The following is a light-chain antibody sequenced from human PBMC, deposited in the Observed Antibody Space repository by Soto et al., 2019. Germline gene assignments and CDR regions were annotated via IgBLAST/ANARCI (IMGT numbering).Light chain of an antibody. CDR3: QQYNSYPLP. Sequence: DIEMTQSPSTLSASVGDRVTITCRASQSISSWLAWYQQKPGKAPKLLIYDASRLESGVPSRFSGSGSGTEFTLTISSLQPDDFATNYCQQYNSYPLPFGEGTKLEI. CDR1: QSISSW. J-gene: IGKJ2*01. CDR2: DAS. V-gene: IGKV1-5*01.